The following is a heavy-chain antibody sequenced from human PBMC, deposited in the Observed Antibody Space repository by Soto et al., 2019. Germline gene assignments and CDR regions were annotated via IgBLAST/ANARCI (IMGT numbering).Heavy chain of an antibody. CDR3: ARESHDILTGPPWVWYFDL. Sequence: QVQLQQWGAGPLRPLETLSLTCGVSGGSFSGYYWAWIRQAPGKGLEWIGEINDRGSINYNPSLKSRVRISVDTSKNHYSLKLRSVTAADTAEYYCARESHDILTGPPWVWYFDLWGRGTLVTVSS. J-gene: IGHJ2*01. CDR1: GGSFSGYY. CDR2: INDRGSI. D-gene: IGHD3-9*01. V-gene: IGHV4-34*01.